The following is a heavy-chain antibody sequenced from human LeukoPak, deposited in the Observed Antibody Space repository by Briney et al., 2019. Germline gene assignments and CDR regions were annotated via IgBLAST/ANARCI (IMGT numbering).Heavy chain of an antibody. CDR1: GGSFSGYY. Sequence: SETLCLTCAVYGGSFSGYYWSWVRQPPGKGLEWIWGINHSGSTTYNPSLKSRVTISVNTSKTQFSLNLSSVTAADTAVYFCAKCSSPDDYIHVDVWGIGTTVTVSS. J-gene: IGHJ6*04. CDR3: AKCSSPDDYIHVDV. V-gene: IGHV4-34*01. D-gene: IGHD5-12*01. CDR2: INHSGST.